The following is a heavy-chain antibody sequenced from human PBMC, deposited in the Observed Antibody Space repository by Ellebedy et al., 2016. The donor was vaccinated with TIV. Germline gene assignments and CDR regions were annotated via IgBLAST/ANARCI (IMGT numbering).Heavy chain of an antibody. CDR2: IDPSDSYT. Sequence: GESLKISXKGSGYSFTSYWISWVRQMPGKGLEWMGRIDPSDSYTNYSPSFQGHVTISADKSISTAYLQWSSLKASDTAMYYCARHGVLAAAGTFPLDYWGQGTLVTVSS. D-gene: IGHD6-13*01. V-gene: IGHV5-10-1*01. CDR3: ARHGVLAAAGTFPLDY. J-gene: IGHJ4*02. CDR1: GYSFTSYW.